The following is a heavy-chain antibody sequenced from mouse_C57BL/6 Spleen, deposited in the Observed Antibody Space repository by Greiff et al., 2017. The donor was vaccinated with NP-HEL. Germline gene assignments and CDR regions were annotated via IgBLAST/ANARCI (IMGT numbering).Heavy chain of an antibody. CDR1: GYSFTDYN. CDR3: ARHYYGSSSYYFDY. V-gene: IGHV1-39*01. J-gene: IGHJ2*01. CDR2: IHPNYGTT. D-gene: IGHD1-1*01. Sequence: VQLQQSGPELVKPGASVKISCKASGYSFTDYNMNWVKQSNGKSLEWIGVIHPNYGTTSYNQKFKGKATLTVDQASSTADMQLNSLTSEDSAVYYCARHYYGSSSYYFDYWGQGTTLTVSS.